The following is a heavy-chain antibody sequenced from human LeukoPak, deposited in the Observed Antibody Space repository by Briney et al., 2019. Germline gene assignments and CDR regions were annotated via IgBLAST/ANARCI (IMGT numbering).Heavy chain of an antibody. CDR3: ARHVTYCGGDCHSFDY. D-gene: IGHD2-21*02. Sequence: SETLSLTCTVSGGSISSYYWSWIRQPPGKGLEWIGYIYTSESTNYNPSLKSRVTISVDTSKNQFSLKLSSVTAADTAVYYCARHVTYCGGDCHSFDYWGQGTLVTVSS. CDR2: IYTSEST. J-gene: IGHJ4*02. V-gene: IGHV4-4*09. CDR1: GGSISSYY.